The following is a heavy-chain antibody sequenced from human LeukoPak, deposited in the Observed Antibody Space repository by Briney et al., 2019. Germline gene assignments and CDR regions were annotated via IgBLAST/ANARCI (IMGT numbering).Heavy chain of an antibody. CDR2: ISWDGGST. Sequence: GGSLRLSCAASGFTFSSYWMHWVRQAPGKGLEWVSLISWDGGSTYYADSVKGRFTISRDDSKNSLYLQMNSLRAEDTALYYCAKDINGDREMATINRRAYYYYGMDVWGQGTTVTVSS. CDR1: GFTFSSYW. D-gene: IGHD5-24*01. CDR3: AKDINGDREMATINRRAYYYYGMDV. V-gene: IGHV3-43D*03. J-gene: IGHJ6*02.